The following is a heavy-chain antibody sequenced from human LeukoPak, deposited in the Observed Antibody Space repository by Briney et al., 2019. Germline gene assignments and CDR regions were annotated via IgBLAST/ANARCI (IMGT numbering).Heavy chain of an antibody. CDR3: ARFRKPSEKMTSYDYVWGAYRSSRRYFDY. V-gene: IGHV4-34*01. D-gene: IGHD3-16*02. CDR1: GGSFSGYY. Sequence: SETLSLTCAVYGGSFSGYYWSWIRQPPGKGLEWIGEINHSGSTKYNPSLKSRVTISVDTSKNQFSLKLSSVTAADTAVYYCARFRKPSEKMTSYDYVWGAYRSSRRYFDYWGQGTLVTVSS. CDR2: INHSGST. J-gene: IGHJ4*02.